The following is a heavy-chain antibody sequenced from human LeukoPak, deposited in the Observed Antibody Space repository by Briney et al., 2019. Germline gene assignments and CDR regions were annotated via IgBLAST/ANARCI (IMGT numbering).Heavy chain of an antibody. Sequence: PGTSLRLSCAASKFTFQNYGMHWVRQAPGKGLEWVAVIWYDGSDQNYADSVKGRFTISRDNSKNMLYLQMNGLRAEDTAVYYCARGPIAVVNASLGWFDPWGQGTLVTVSS. D-gene: IGHD2-21*01. J-gene: IGHJ5*02. CDR1: KFTFQNYG. V-gene: IGHV3-33*01. CDR2: IWYDGSDQ. CDR3: ARGPIAVVNASLGWFDP.